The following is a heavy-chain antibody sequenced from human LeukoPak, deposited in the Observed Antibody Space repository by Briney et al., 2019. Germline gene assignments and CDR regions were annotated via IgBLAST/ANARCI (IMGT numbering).Heavy chain of an antibody. CDR1: GGSFSSYA. D-gene: IGHD3-22*01. Sequence: ASVKVSCKSSGGSFSSYAINWVRQAPGQGLEWMGGIIPIFGAANYAQKFQGKVTISADKSTSTAYMELSSLRSEDTAVYYCARDYYNNSGYYYDCFDPWGQGTLVTVSS. CDR3: ARDYYNNSGYYYDCFDP. CDR2: IIPIFGAA. J-gene: IGHJ5*02. V-gene: IGHV1-69*06.